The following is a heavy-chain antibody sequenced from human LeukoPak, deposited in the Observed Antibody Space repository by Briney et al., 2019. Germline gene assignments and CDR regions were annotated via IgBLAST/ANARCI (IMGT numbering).Heavy chain of an antibody. Sequence: GGSLRLSCAASGFTVSSNYMSWVRQAPGKGLEWVSVIYSGGSTYYADSVKGRFTISRDNSKNTLYLQMNSLRAEDTAVYYCARGPSIAARYDAFDIWGQGTMVTVSS. CDR1: GFTVSSNY. CDR3: ARGPSIAARYDAFDI. J-gene: IGHJ3*02. D-gene: IGHD6-6*01. V-gene: IGHV3-66*01. CDR2: IYSGGST.